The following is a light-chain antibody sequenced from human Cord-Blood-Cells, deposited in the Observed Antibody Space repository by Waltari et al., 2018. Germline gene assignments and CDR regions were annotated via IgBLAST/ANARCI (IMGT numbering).Light chain of an antibody. CDR2: EGS. CDR1: SSDVGSYNL. V-gene: IGLV2-23*01. J-gene: IGLJ3*02. Sequence: QSALTQPASVSGSPGQSITISCTGTSSDVGSYNLVSWDQQHPGKAPKLMIYEGSQRPSGVSNRFSGSKSGNTSSLTISGLQAEDEADYYCCSYAGSSTWVFCVGTKLTVL. CDR3: CSYAGSSTWV.